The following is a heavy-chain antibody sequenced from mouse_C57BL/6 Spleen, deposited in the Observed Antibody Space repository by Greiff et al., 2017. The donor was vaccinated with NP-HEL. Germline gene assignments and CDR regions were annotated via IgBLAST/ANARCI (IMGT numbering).Heavy chain of an antibody. CDR1: GYTFTDYY. Sequence: EVQLQQSGPVLVKPGASVKMSCKASGYTFTDYYMNWVKQSHGKSLEWIGVINPYNGGTSYNQKVKGKATLTVDKSSSTAYMELNSLTSEDSAVYYCARRPLTTVFDYWGKGATLTVSS. CDR2: INPYNGGT. J-gene: IGHJ2*01. D-gene: IGHD1-1*01. CDR3: ARRPLTTVFDY. V-gene: IGHV1-19*01.